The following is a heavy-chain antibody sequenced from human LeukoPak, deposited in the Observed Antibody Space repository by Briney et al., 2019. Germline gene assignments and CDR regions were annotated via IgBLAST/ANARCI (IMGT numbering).Heavy chain of an antibody. V-gene: IGHV1-2*02. CDR1: GYTFTNYV. CDR2: INPNSGGT. J-gene: IGHJ4*02. CDR3: ARDEFCAHNCYYYFYY. D-gene: IGHD2-21*02. Sequence: ASVKVSCKASGYTFTNYVRHWLPQAPGQGLGWMGWINPNSGGTNYAQNFQGRVTMTRDTSIGTAYMELSRPTSDDTAVYYCARDEFCAHNCYYYFYYWGRGTLVTVSS.